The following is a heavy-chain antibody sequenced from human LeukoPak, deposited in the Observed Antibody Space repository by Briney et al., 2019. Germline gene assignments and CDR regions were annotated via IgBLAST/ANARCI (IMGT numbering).Heavy chain of an antibody. J-gene: IGHJ4*02. CDR2: IYYSGST. Sequence: PSETLSLTCTVSGGSISSSSYYWGWIRQPPGTGLEWIGSIYYSGSTYYNPSLKSRVTISVDTSKNQFSLKLSSVTAADTAVYYCARSSALRIFDYWGQGTLVTVSS. D-gene: IGHD4-17*01. CDR3: ARSSALRIFDY. CDR1: GGSISSSSYY. V-gene: IGHV4-39*01.